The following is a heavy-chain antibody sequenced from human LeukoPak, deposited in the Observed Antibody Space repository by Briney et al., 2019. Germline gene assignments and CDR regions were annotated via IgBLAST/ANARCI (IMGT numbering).Heavy chain of an antibody. J-gene: IGHJ4*02. CDR3: ARVRGQVRTKGSYGLIDY. CDR1: GFTFSSYG. Sequence: PGRSLRLSCAASGFTFSSYGMHWVRQAPGKGLEWVAVIWYDGSNKYYADSVKGRFTISRDNSKNTLYLQMNSLRAEDTAVYYCARVRGQVRTKGSYGLIDYWGQGTLVTVSS. V-gene: IGHV3-33*01. CDR2: IWYDGSNK. D-gene: IGHD3-16*01.